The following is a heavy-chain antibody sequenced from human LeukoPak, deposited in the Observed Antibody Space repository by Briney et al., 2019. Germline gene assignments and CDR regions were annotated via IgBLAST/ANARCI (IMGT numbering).Heavy chain of an antibody. CDR2: ISSSSSYI. Sequence: GGSLRLSCAASGFTFSSYSMNWVRQAPGKGLEWVSSISSSSSYIYYADSVKGRFTISRDNAKNSLYLQMNSLRAEDTAVYYCAAHRGMGAFDIWGQGTMVTVSS. V-gene: IGHV3-21*01. D-gene: IGHD3-16*01. J-gene: IGHJ3*02. CDR1: GFTFSSYS. CDR3: AAHRGMGAFDI.